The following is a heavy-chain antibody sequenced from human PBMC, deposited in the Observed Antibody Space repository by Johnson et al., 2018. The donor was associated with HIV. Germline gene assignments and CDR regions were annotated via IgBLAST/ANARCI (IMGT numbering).Heavy chain of an antibody. CDR2: IWYDGNNK. CDR1: GFTFSSYG. Sequence: QVQLVESGGGVVQPGRSLRLSCAASGFTFSSYGMHWVRQAPGKGLQWVAAIWYDGNNKYYADSVKGRFTISRDNSTNTLYLQMNSRRAEETAVYYCAKQQLVPDDAFDIWGQGTMVNVSS. CDR3: AKQQLVPDDAFDI. V-gene: IGHV3-33*06. J-gene: IGHJ3*02. D-gene: IGHD6-6*01.